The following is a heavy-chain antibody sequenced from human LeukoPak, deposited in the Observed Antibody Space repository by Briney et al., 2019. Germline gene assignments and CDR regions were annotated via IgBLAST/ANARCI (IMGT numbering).Heavy chain of an antibody. Sequence: GGSLRLSCAASGFTFSASPMHWVRQASGKGLEWVGRIRVKANSYATAYAASVKGRSTISRDDSKNTAYLEMNSLKTEDTAVYYCTRQRVGTGTCDYWGQGTLVTVSS. D-gene: IGHD3-16*01. CDR2: IRVKANSYAT. J-gene: IGHJ4*02. V-gene: IGHV3-73*01. CDR1: GFTFSASP. CDR3: TRQRVGTGTCDY.